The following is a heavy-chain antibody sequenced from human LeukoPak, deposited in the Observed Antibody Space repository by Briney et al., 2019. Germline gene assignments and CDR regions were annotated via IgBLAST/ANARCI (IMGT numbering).Heavy chain of an antibody. CDR3: ARVEYYDILTGPLDY. J-gene: IGHJ4*02. D-gene: IGHD3-9*01. Sequence: ASVKVSCKASGGTFSSYAISWVRQAPGQGLEWMGGIIPIFGTANYAQKFQGRVTITADESTSTAYMELSSLRSEDTAVYYCARVEYYDILTGPLDYWGQGTLVTVSS. V-gene: IGHV1-69*13. CDR1: GGTFSSYA. CDR2: IIPIFGTA.